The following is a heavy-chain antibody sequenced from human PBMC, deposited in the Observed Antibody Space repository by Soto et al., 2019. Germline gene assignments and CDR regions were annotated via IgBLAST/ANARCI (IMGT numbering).Heavy chain of an antibody. D-gene: IGHD3-9*01. Sequence: LRLSCAASGFTFSSYAMSWVRQAPGKGLEWVSAISGSGGSTYYADSVKGRFTISRDNSKNTLYLQMNSLRAEDTAVYYCAKTYYDILTGYFSWDAFDIWGQGTMVTVSS. J-gene: IGHJ3*02. CDR1: GFTFSSYA. V-gene: IGHV3-23*01. CDR2: ISGSGGST. CDR3: AKTYYDILTGYFSWDAFDI.